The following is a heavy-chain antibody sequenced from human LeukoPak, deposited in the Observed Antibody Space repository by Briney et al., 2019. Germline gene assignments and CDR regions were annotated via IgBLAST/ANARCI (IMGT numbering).Heavy chain of an antibody. CDR1: GGSISSGGYY. CDR2: IYHSGST. Sequence: SETLSLTCTVSGGSISSGGYYWSWIRQPPGKGLEWIGYIYHSGSTYYNPSLQSRVTISVDTSKKQFSLKLRSVTAADTAVYYCTRRLSNGATLNYFDYWGQGTLVTVSS. V-gene: IGHV4-30-2*01. J-gene: IGHJ4*02. CDR3: TRRLSNGATLNYFDY. D-gene: IGHD4/OR15-4a*01.